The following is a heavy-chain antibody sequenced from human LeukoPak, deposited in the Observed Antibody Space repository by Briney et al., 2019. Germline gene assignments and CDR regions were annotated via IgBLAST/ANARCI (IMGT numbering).Heavy chain of an antibody. Sequence: GRSLRLSCATSGFTFSSYAMHWVRQAPGKGLEWVAVISYDGSNKYYADSVKGRFTISRDNSKNTLYLQMNSLRAEDTAVYYCXXXRXGIAARLHDYWGQGTLVTVSS. D-gene: IGHD6-6*01. V-gene: IGHV3-30-3*01. CDR3: XXXRXGIAARLHDY. CDR1: GFTFSSYA. J-gene: IGHJ4*02. CDR2: ISYDGSNK.